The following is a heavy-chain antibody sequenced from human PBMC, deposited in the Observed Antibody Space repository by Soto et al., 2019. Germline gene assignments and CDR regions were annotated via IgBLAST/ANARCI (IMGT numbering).Heavy chain of an antibody. CDR1: GGSVRSGSYY. CDR3: ARERTGDPTFFDY. CDR2: IYHSGST. D-gene: IGHD1-1*01. J-gene: IGHJ4*02. Sequence: PSETLSLTCAVSGGSVRSGSYYWSWIRQPPGKGLEWIGFIYHSGSTNYNPSLKSRVTISVDTSKNQFSLNLLSLTAADTAVYYCARERTGDPTFFDYWGQGALVTVSS. V-gene: IGHV4-61*01.